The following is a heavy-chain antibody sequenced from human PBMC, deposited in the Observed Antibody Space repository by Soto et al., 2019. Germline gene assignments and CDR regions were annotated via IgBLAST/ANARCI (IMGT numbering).Heavy chain of an antibody. J-gene: IGHJ4*02. CDR3: ARDLSGPLDY. D-gene: IGHD3-16*02. Sequence: QVQLVESGGGVVQPGRSLRLACEASGVTFSNYGMHWVRQAPGKGLEWVALIWFDGSNKYYADSVKGRFTISRDTSKNTLYLQMHSLRAEDTAIYYGARDLSGPLDYLGQGTLVTVSS. CDR1: GVTFSNYG. CDR2: IWFDGSNK. V-gene: IGHV3-33*01.